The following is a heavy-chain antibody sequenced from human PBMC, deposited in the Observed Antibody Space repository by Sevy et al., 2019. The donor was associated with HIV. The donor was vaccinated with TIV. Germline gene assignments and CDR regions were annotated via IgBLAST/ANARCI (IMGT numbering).Heavy chain of an antibody. CDR3: AKTEGSSSSGFDY. D-gene: IGHD6-6*01. J-gene: IGHJ4*02. V-gene: IGHV3-30*18. CDR1: GFTFSSYG. CDR2: MSYDGSNK. Sequence: GGSLRLSCAASGFTFSSYGMHWVRQAPGKGLEWVAVMSYDGSNKYYADSVKGRFTISRDNSKNTLYLQMNSLRAEDTAVYYCAKTEGSSSSGFDYWGQGTLVTVSS.